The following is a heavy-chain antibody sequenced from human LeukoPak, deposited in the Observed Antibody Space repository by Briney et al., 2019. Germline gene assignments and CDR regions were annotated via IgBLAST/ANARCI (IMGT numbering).Heavy chain of an antibody. CDR1: GFTFSSYG. CDR3: AKETVVVVAATTDLDY. V-gene: IGHV3-30*18. J-gene: IGHJ4*02. D-gene: IGHD2-15*01. CDR2: IADDGKTT. Sequence: GGSLRLSCAASGFTFSSYGTHWVRQAPGKGLEWVAVIADDGKTTYYADSVKGRFTISRDNSKNTLYLQMNSLRAEDTAVYYCAKETVVVVAATTDLDYWGQGTLVTVSS.